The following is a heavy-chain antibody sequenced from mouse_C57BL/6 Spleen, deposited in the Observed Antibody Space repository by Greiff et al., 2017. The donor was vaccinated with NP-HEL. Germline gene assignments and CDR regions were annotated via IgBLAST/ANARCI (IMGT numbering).Heavy chain of an antibody. CDR3: ARSSYVYDGRDAMDY. CDR1: GYTFTSYW. CDR2: IDPSDSYT. J-gene: IGHJ4*01. Sequence: VQLQQPGAELVRPGTSVKLSCKASGYTFTSYWMHWVKQRPGQGLEWIGVIDPSDSYTNYNQKFKGKATLTVDTSSSTAYMQLSSLTSEDSAVYYCARSSYVYDGRDAMDYWGQGTSVTVSS. V-gene: IGHV1-59*01. D-gene: IGHD2-9*01.